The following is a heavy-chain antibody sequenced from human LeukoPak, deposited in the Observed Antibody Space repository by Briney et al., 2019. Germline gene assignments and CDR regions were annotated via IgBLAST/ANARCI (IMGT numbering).Heavy chain of an antibody. D-gene: IGHD1-14*01. J-gene: IGHJ4*02. Sequence: SETLSLTCTVSGASLSLYYWSWIRQPPGKGLEWTATIYHDGSTYYNPSLKSRVIISLDTSKNQFSLKLTYVTAADTAVYYCARLGVIGRTFDYWGQGTLVTVSS. CDR2: IYHDGST. V-gene: IGHV4-4*09. CDR1: GASLSLYY. CDR3: ARLGVIGRTFDY.